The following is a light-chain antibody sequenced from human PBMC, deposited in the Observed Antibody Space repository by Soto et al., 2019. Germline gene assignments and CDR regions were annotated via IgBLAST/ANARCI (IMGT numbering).Light chain of an antibody. CDR1: QHISNY. V-gene: IGKV1-39*01. CDR2: GAS. CDR3: QQSFSTPRT. Sequence: DIQMTQSPSSLSASVGDRITIVCQAPQHISNYLNWYQQKPGKAPKLLIYGASSLQSGVPSRFSGSGSGTDFTLTISSLQPEDFGTYYCQQSFSTPRTFGQGTKVDIK. J-gene: IGKJ1*01.